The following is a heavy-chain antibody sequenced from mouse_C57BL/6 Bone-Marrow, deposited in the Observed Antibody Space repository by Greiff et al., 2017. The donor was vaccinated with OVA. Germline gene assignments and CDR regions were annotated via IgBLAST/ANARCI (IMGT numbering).Heavy chain of an antibody. V-gene: IGHV5-2*01. CDR2: INSDGGST. J-gene: IGHJ3*01. Sequence: EVQLVESGGGLVQPGESLKLSCESNEYEFPSHDMSWVRKTPEKRLELVAAINSDGGSTYYPDTMERRFIISRDNTKKTRYLQMSSLRSEDTALYYCASYDYDGAWFAYWGQGTLVTVSA. D-gene: IGHD2-4*01. CDR3: ASYDYDGAWFAY. CDR1: EYEFPSHD.